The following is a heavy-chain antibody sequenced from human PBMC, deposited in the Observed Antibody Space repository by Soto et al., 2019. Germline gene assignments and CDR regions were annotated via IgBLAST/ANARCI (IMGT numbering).Heavy chain of an antibody. CDR2: ISSSSSYI. CDR1: GFTFSSYS. V-gene: IGHV3-21*01. Sequence: GGSLRLSCAASGFTFSSYSMNWVRQAPGKGLEWVSSISSSSSYIYYADSVKGRFTIPRDNAKNSLYLQMNSLRAEDTAVYYCARASSGWYTPFDYWGQGTLVTVSS. CDR3: ARASSGWYTPFDY. J-gene: IGHJ4*02. D-gene: IGHD6-19*01.